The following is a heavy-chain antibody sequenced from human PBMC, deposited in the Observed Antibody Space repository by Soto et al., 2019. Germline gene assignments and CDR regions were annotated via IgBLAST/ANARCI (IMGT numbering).Heavy chain of an antibody. CDR3: ARVRAEWLVRSYWFDP. J-gene: IGHJ5*02. V-gene: IGHV3-7*05. CDR1: GFTFSSYW. Sequence: PGGSLRLSCAASGFTFSSYWMSWVRQAPGKGLEWVANIKQDGSEKYYVDSVKGRFTISRDNAKNSLYLQMNSLRAEDTAVYYCARVRAEWLVRSYWFDPWGQGTLVTVSS. CDR2: IKQDGSEK. D-gene: IGHD6-19*01.